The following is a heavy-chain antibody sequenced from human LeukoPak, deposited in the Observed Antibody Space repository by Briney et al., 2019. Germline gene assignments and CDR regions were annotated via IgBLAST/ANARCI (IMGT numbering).Heavy chain of an antibody. CDR3: ARDYRYSGRTSYYYYYYMDV. D-gene: IGHD1-26*01. V-gene: IGHV1-2*02. Sequence: ASVKVSCKASGYTFTGYYMHWVRQAPGQGLEWMGWINPNSGGTNYAQKFQGRVTMTRDTSISTAYMELSRLRSDDTAVYYCARDYRYSGRTSYYYYYYMDVWGKGTTVTISS. J-gene: IGHJ6*03. CDR1: GYTFTGYY. CDR2: INPNSGGT.